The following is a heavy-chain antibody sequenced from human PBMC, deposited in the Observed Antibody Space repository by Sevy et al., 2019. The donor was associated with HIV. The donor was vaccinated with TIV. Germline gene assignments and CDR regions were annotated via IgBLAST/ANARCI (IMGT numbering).Heavy chain of an antibody. CDR2: MNPNSGNT. CDR1: GYTFTSYD. D-gene: IGHD4-17*01. J-gene: IGHJ6*02. V-gene: IGHV1-8*01. Sequence: ASVKVSCKASGYTFTSYDINWVRQATGQGLEWMGWMNPNSGNTGYAQKFQGRVTMTRNTSLSTAYMELSSLRSEDTAVYYCAGEGYGDSGYYYYGMDVWGQGTTVTVSS. CDR3: AGEGYGDSGYYYYGMDV.